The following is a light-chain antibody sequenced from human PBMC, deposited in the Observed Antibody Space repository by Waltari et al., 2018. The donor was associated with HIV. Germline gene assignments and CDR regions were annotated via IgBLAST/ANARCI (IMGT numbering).Light chain of an antibody. CDR2: GTS. V-gene: IGKV3-15*01. J-gene: IGKJ1*01. Sequence: EILMTQSQATVSVSPVARATLSSRASQSVNSNLAWYQQKPGQTPRLLIYGTSTRATDIPARFSGSGSGTEFTLTISSLQSEDFAVYYCHHYNNWRETFGQGTKVEIK. CDR1: QSVNSN. CDR3: HHYNNWRET.